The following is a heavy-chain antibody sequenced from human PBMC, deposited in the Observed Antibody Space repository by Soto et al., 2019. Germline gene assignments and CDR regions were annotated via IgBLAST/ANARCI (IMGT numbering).Heavy chain of an antibody. CDR2: IIPLFGTA. V-gene: IGHV1-69*01. CDR1: GGTFSTYT. CDR3: ARSQDSSGYWNNCFDP. Sequence: QVQLVQSGTEVKKPGSSVKVSCKASGGTFSTYTMTWVRQALGQGLEWMGGIIPLFGTANYAQKFQGRVTITADESTSTVYMELSSLRSEDTAVYYCARSQDSSGYWNNCFDPWGQGTLVTVSS. D-gene: IGHD3-22*01. J-gene: IGHJ5*02.